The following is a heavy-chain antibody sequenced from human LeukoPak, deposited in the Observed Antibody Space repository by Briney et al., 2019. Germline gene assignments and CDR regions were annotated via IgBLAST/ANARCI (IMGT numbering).Heavy chain of an antibody. CDR3: ARALGELSQIDY. V-gene: IGHV3-21*01. D-gene: IGHD3-16*02. CDR2: ISSSSSYI. J-gene: IGHJ4*02. CDR1: GFTFSSYS. Sequence: GGSLRLSCAASGFTFSSYSMNWVRQAPGKGLEWVSSISSSSSYIYYADSVKGRFTISRDNAKNSLYLQMNSLRAEDTAVYYCARALGELSQIDYWGQGTLVTVS.